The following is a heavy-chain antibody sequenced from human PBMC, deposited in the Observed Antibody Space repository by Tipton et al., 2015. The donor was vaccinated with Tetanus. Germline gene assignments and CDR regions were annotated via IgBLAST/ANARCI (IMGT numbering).Heavy chain of an antibody. CDR3: ASGSALDY. CDR2: ISSTTSYI. CDR1: GFVFSNYA. J-gene: IGHJ4*02. V-gene: IGHV3-21*01. D-gene: IGHD6-25*01. Sequence: AVSGFVFSNYAMNWVRQAPGKGLEWVASISSTTSYIYYADSLKSRFTISRDNAKNSLYLQMDSLRAEDTAVYYCASGSALDYWGQGTLVTVSS.